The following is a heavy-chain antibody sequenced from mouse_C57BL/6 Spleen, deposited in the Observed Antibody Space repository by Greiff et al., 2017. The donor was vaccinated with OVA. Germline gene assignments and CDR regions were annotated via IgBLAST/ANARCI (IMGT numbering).Heavy chain of an antibody. CDR3: ARSAPTTGFDY. CDR1: GYAFSSYW. CDR2: IYPGDGDP. Sequence: VQRVESGAELVKPGASVKISCKASGYAFSSYWMNWVKQRPGKGLEWIGQIYPGDGDPNYNGKFKGKATLTADKSSSTAYMQLSSLTSEDSAVYFCARSAPTTGFDYWGQGTTLTVSS. D-gene: IGHD1-1*01. J-gene: IGHJ2*01. V-gene: IGHV1-80*01.